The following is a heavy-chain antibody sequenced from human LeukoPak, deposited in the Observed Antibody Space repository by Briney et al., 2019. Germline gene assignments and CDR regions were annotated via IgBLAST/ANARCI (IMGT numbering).Heavy chain of an antibody. D-gene: IGHD1-7*01. Sequence: KPGGSLRLSCAASGFTFSSYSMNWVRQAPGKGLEWVSSISSSSSYIYYADSVKGRFTIFRDNAKNSLYLQMNSLRAEDTAVYYCAREGGRNYFDWFDPWGQGTLVTVSS. J-gene: IGHJ5*02. CDR2: ISSSSSYI. CDR3: AREGGRNYFDWFDP. V-gene: IGHV3-21*01. CDR1: GFTFSSYS.